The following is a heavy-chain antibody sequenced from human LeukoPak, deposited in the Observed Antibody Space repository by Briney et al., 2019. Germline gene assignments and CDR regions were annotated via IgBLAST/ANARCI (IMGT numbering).Heavy chain of an antibody. V-gene: IGHV3-7*01. CDR3: ASVSRGRSDWDH. J-gene: IGHJ4*02. CDR2: IKQDGSEK. Sequence: GGSLRLSCAASGFTFSSYWMTWVRQGPGKGLEWVANIKQDGSEKQYVNAVKGRFTISRDNAKNSLYLQMNNLGAEDTAVYYCASVSRGRSDWDHWGQGTLVTVSS. D-gene: IGHD2-21*02. CDR1: GFTFSSYW.